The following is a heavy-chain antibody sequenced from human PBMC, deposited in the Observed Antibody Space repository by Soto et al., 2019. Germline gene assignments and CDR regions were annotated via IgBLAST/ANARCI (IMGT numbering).Heavy chain of an antibody. CDR1: GGSFTSYA. CDR3: ARDRAVPTTLRGFSPFSMDV. V-gene: IGHV1-69*01. CDR2: IVPVFGTP. J-gene: IGHJ6*02. D-gene: IGHD1-26*01. Sequence: QVQLVQSGTELKKPGSSVKVSCKVSGGSFTSYAVRWVRQAPGQGLEWMGGIVPVFGTPDYAKKFQGRVTITEDESTSTVYMELSSLRSEDTAIYYCARDRAVPTTLRGFSPFSMDVWGQGTKVTVSS.